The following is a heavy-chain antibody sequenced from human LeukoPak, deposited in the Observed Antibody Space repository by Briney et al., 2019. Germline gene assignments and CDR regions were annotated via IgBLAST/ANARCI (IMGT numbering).Heavy chain of an antibody. CDR2: IKCDGSEK. Sequence: GGSLRLSCTASGFTFSNSWMHWVCQAPEKGLEWVADIKCDGSEKCYVDSVKGRLTISRDNAKNSLYLQVNSLRAEDMTVYYCVRGVGSSTSCYVRAFDIWGQGTMVTVSS. V-gene: IGHV3-52*01. D-gene: IGHD2-2*01. CDR1: GFTFSNSW. J-gene: IGHJ3*02. CDR3: VRGVGSSTSCYVRAFDI.